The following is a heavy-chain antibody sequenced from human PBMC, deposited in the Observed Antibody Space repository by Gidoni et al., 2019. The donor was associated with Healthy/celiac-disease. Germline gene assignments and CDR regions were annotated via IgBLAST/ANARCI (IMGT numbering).Heavy chain of an antibody. CDR3: ARAQTNIAAAGYFDY. D-gene: IGHD6-13*01. V-gene: IGHV4-34*01. J-gene: IGHJ4*02. Sequence: QVQLQQWGAGLLKPSETLSLTCAVYGGSFSCYYWSWIRQPPGKGLEWIGEINHSGSTNYNPSLKSRVTISVDTSKNQFSLKLSSVTAADTAVYYCARAQTNIAAAGYFDYWGQGTLVTVSS. CDR2: INHSGST. CDR1: GGSFSCYY.